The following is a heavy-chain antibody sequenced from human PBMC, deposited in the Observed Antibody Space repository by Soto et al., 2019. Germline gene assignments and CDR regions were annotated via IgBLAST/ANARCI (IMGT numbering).Heavy chain of an antibody. D-gene: IGHD1-1*01. J-gene: IGHJ6*03. CDR2: ISDTGGST. CDR1: GFTFSSYA. V-gene: IGHV3-23*01. CDR3: AKGGTGSSVGRYMDV. Sequence: QPGGSLRLSCAASGFTFSSYAMSWVRQAPGKGLEWVSAISDTGGSTYHADSVKGRFTISRDNSKNTLYLLMNSPRAEDTAIYYCAKGGTGSSVGRYMDVWGNGTTVTVSS.